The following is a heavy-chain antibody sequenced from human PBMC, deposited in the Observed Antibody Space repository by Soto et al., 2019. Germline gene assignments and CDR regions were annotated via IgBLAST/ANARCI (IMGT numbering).Heavy chain of an antibody. J-gene: IGHJ6*02. CDR2: IIPFFKAT. D-gene: IGHD3-16*01. CDR3: ARNVPLNYYDGTFSYYAMDV. V-gene: IGHV1-69*01. Sequence: VKVSCKASGGTFSSHAISWVRQAPGQGLEWMGGIIPFFKATNYAQKFQGRVTITADDSTSTAYMDLYSLRSEDTAVYYCARNVPLNYYDGTFSYYAMDVWGQGTAVTVSS. CDR1: GGTFSSHA.